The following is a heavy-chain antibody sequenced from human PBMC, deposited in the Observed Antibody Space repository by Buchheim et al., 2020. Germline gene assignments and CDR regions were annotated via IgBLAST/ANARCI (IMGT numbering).Heavy chain of an antibody. CDR1: GFTFSSYA. CDR3: AKETYGDYVLSYFDY. D-gene: IGHD4-17*01. J-gene: IGHJ4*02. Sequence: EVQLLESGGGLVQPGGSLRLSCAASGFTFSSYAMTWVRQAPGKGLEWVSALSGRGSSTFYADSVRGRFTVSRDNSKNTLYLQMNSLRAEDTAVYYCAKETYGDYVLSYFDYWGQGTL. V-gene: IGHV3-23*01. CDR2: LSGRGSST.